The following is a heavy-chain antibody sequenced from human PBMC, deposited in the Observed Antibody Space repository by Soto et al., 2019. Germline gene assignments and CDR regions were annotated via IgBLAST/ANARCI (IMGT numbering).Heavy chain of an antibody. J-gene: IGHJ3*02. CDR2: IKPDGSER. CDR1: GFTFGRFW. V-gene: IGHV3-7*04. D-gene: IGHD3-22*01. CDR3: ARGDYYDSSGPFSDAFDI. Sequence: GGSLRLSCAASGFTFGRFWMSWVRKAPGKGLEWVANIKPDGSERWYVDSVKGRFTISRDNAKNSLYLQMNSLRAEDTAVYYCARGDYYDSSGPFSDAFDIWGQGTMVTVSS.